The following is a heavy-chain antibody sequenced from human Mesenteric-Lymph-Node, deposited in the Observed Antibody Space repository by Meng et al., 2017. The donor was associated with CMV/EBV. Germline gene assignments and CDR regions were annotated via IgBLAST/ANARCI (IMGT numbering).Heavy chain of an antibody. J-gene: IGHJ4*02. V-gene: IGHV4-39*07. Sequence: SETLSLTCTVSGDSTSSSIYYWGWVRQPPGKGLEWIGTVFHTGSSFYNESLSGRASISIDTSRNQFSLNLKSVTAADTGVYFCARVKWQRFVDFWGQGMLVIVSS. CDR3: ARVKWQRFVDF. CDR1: GDSTSSSIYY. CDR2: VFHTGSS. D-gene: IGHD5-12*01.